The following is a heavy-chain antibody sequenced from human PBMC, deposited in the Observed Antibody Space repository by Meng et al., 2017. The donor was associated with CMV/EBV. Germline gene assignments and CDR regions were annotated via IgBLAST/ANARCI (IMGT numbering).Heavy chain of an antibody. Sequence: GESLKISCAASGFTFSNYAMSWVRQAPGKGLEWVSTISASGSTYYADSVKGRFTISRDNSKNTLYLQMNSLRAEDTAVYYCAEELPAAMCVWGQGTTVTVSS. CDR1: GFTFSNYA. V-gene: IGHV3-23*01. CDR3: AEELPAAMCV. CDR2: ISASGST. D-gene: IGHD2-2*01. J-gene: IGHJ6*02.